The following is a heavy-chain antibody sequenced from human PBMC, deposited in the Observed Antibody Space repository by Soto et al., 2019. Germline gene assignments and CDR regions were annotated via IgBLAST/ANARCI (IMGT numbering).Heavy chain of an antibody. CDR1: GFSLSTSGAG. CDR3: THFSGYEQFEY. CDR2: IYWNDDK. J-gene: IGHJ4*02. Sequence: QITLKESGPPLVKPTQTLTLTCTFSGFSLSTSGAGVGWIRQPPGKALEWLAVIYWNDDKRYSPSLKSRVTIAKDTSKNEVVLTMTSMDPMDTATYYCTHFSGYEQFEYWGQGTLITVSS. V-gene: IGHV2-5*01. D-gene: IGHD5-12*01.